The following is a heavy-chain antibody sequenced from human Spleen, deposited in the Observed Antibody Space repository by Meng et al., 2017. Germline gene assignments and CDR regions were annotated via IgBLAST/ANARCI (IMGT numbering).Heavy chain of an antibody. D-gene: IGHD3-10*01. V-gene: IGHV1-18*01. CDR2: ISGHNGIP. CDR3: ARVSIMVRGDVDY. CDR1: GYSFSSYG. Sequence: ASVKVSCKASGYSFSSYGITWVRQAPGQELQWMGWISGHNGIPNYALKLQGRVTMTTDTSTSTAYMELMSLRADDTAVYYGARVSIMVRGDVDYWGQGALVTVSS. J-gene: IGHJ4*02.